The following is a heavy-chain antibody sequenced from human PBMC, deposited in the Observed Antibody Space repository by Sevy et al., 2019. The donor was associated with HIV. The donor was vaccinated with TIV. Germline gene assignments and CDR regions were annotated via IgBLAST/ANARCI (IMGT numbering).Heavy chain of an antibody. CDR1: GLTPSTYG. V-gene: IGHV3-33*06. D-gene: IGHD3-16*01. J-gene: IGHJ3*02. CDR3: ANTSAKGDDAFNI. Sequence: GGSLRLSCAASGLTPSTYGIHWVRQAPGKGLEWVAVIGYDGNNKFYADSVKGRFTISRDDSKNTVFLQMDSLRAEDTAVYYCANTSAKGDDAFNIWGQGTMVTVSS. CDR2: IGYDGNNK.